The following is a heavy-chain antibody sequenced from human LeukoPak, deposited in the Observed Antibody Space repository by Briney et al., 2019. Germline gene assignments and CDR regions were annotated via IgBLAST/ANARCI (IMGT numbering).Heavy chain of an antibody. Sequence: GASVKVSCRAPGGTFSTHAVSWVRQAPGQGLEWRGGIIPMFGANYAQNFRGRVTITTDESTGTAYMELSSLRSEDTAIYYCARMSVTGPSQFDFWGQGTLVTVSS. J-gene: IGHJ4*02. CDR1: GGTFSTHA. CDR2: IIPMFGA. D-gene: IGHD4-17*01. CDR3: ARMSVTGPSQFDF. V-gene: IGHV1-69*05.